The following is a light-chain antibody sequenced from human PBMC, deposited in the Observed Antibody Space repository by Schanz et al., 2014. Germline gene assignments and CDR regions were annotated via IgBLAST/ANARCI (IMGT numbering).Light chain of an antibody. J-gene: IGLJ2*01. CDR2: GNS. Sequence: QSVLTQPPSVSGAPGQRVTISCTGSSSNIGAGYDVPWYQQLPGAAPKLLIHGNSNRPSGLPDRFSGSKSGTSASLAITGLQAEDEADHFCQSYDSSLSGVVFGGGTKLTVL. CDR1: SSNIGAGYD. CDR3: QSYDSSLSGVV. V-gene: IGLV1-40*01.